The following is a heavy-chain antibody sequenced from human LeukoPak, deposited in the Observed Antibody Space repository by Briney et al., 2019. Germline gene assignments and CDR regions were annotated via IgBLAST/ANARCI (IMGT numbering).Heavy chain of an antibody. Sequence: PGGSLRLSCAASGFTFSSYWMSWVRQAPGKGLEWVANIKQDGSEKYYVDSVKGRFTISRDNARNSLYLQMNSLRAEDTAVYYCVRKLDNDFWSGYFDYWGQGTLVTVSS. V-gene: IGHV3-7*01. D-gene: IGHD3-3*01. CDR3: VRKLDNDFWSGYFDY. CDR2: IKQDGSEK. J-gene: IGHJ4*02. CDR1: GFTFSSYW.